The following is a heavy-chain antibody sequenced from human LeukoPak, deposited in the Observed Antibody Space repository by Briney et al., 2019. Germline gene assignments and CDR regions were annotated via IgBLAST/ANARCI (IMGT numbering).Heavy chain of an antibody. J-gene: IGHJ4*02. CDR3: ASAYCGGDCYPDY. D-gene: IGHD2-21*02. V-gene: IGHV4-31*03. CDR2: IYYSGST. CDR1: GGSISSGGYY. Sequence: SETLSPTCTVSGGSISSGGYYWSWIRQHPGKGLEWIGYIYYSGSTYYNPSLKSRVTISVDTSKNQFSLKLSSVTAADTAVYYCASAYCGGDCYPDYWGQGTLVTVSS.